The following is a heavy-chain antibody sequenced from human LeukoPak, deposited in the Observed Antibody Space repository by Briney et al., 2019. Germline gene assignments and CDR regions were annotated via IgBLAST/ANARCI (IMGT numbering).Heavy chain of an antibody. V-gene: IGHV2-5*02. CDR3: AYKAPTGWYQA. D-gene: IGHD6-19*01. CDR1: GFSLTTSGVA. CDR2: IYWDDDK. J-gene: IGHJ4*02. Sequence: SGPSLVNPTQTLTLTCTFSGFSLTTSGVAVGWIRQPPGKALEWLTLIYWDDDKRHSPSLKSRLTVTKDTSKNQVVLTVTNMDPVDTATYYCAYKAPTGWYQAWGQGTRVTVSS.